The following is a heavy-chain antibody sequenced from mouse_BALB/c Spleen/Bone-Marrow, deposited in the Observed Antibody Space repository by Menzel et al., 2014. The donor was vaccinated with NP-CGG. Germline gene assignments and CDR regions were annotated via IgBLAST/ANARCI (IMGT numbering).Heavy chain of an antibody. J-gene: IGHJ3*01. Sequence: EVKLVESGGGLVQPGGSLKVSCAASGFTFSRYVMSWVRQTPGKRLEWVATISSGGSSTYYPDSVKGRFTISRDNAKNTLNQQMSSLRTKNTAMYYCARKSYYHCDERPWFAYWGQGTLVTVSA. V-gene: IGHV5-9-3*01. D-gene: IGHD2-4*01. CDR3: ARKSYYHCDERPWFAY. CDR2: ISSGGSST. CDR1: GFTFSRYV.